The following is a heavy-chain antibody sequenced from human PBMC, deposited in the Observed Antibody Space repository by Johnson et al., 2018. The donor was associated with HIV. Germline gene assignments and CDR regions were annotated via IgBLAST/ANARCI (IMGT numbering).Heavy chain of an antibody. CDR3: ARDRDYDFWSRYALDI. Sequence: VQLVESGGGLVQPGGSLRLSCAASGFTFSSYWMSWVRQAPGKGLEWVSGINWNGGSTGYADSVKGRFTISRDNAKNSLYLQMNSLRAEDTALYYCARDRDYDFWSRYALDIWGQGTMVTVSS. CDR2: INWNGGST. CDR1: GFTFSSYW. D-gene: IGHD3-3*01. J-gene: IGHJ3*02. V-gene: IGHV3-20*04.